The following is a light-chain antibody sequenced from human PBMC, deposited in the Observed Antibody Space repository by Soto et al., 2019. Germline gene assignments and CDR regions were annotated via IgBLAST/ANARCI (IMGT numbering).Light chain of an antibody. V-gene: IGLV1-51*01. CDR3: GTWDSSLSAVV. J-gene: IGLJ2*01. Sequence: QSVLTQPPSVSAAPGQKVTISCSGSSSNTGNNYVSWYQQLPGTAPKLIIYDNNKRASGIPDRLSGSKSGTSATLGITGLQTGDEADYYCGTWDSSLSAVVFGGGTQLTVL. CDR1: SSNTGNNY. CDR2: DNN.